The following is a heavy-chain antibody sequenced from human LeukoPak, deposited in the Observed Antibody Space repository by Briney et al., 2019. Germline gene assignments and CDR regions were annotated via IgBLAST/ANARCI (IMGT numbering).Heavy chain of an antibody. D-gene: IGHD3-10*01. Sequence: GGSLRLSCAVPGFTFRSYAMHWVRQAPGKGLEYVSAIDSNGRTTYYANSVKGRFTISRDNSKNTLYLQMDSLRVEDMAVYYCARRFGEYVNYMDVWGKGTTVTVSS. CDR2: IDSNGRTT. V-gene: IGHV3-64*01. J-gene: IGHJ6*03. CDR1: GFTFRSYA. CDR3: ARRFGEYVNYMDV.